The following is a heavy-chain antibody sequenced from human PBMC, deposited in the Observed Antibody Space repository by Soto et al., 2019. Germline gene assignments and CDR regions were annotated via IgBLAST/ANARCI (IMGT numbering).Heavy chain of an antibody. Sequence: EVQLVESGGGLVQPGASLRLSCAASGFTFSDYWITCVRQAPGKGLEWVANIKKDESKKSYLDSVRGRFTISSDNARHSLYLQMDSLRAEDTPLYYCARDVSPGSGPYYLDAFAMWGQGKMVTVSS. D-gene: IGHD3-22*01. J-gene: IGHJ3*02. CDR1: GFTFSDYW. CDR2: IKKDESKK. CDR3: ARDVSPGSGPYYLDAFAM. V-gene: IGHV3-7*05.